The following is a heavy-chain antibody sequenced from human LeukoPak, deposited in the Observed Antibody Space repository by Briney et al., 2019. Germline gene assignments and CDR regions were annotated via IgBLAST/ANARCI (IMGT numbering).Heavy chain of an antibody. CDR2: ISGSGGST. D-gene: IGHD1-26*01. CDR1: GFTFSSYA. CDR3: AKDREVGATWGAFDY. Sequence: GGSLRLSCAASGFTFSSYAMSWVRQAPGKGLEWVSAISGSGGSTYYADSVKGRFTISRDNSENTLYLQMNSLRAEDTAVYYCAKDREVGATWGAFDYWGQGTLVTVSS. J-gene: IGHJ4*02. V-gene: IGHV3-23*01.